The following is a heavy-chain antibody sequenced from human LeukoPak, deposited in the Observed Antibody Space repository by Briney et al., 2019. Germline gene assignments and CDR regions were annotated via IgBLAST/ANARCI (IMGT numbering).Heavy chain of an antibody. V-gene: IGHV4-59*11. CDR1: GGSISSHY. CDR3: AGACEINGYYPDGRFEY. J-gene: IGHJ4*02. D-gene: IGHD3-3*01. CDR2: IYYSGST. Sequence: PETLSLTCTVSGGSISSHYWSGIRPPPGKGLEWIGYIYYSGSTKYNPPLKSRVTISVGTSKNHVSLKLSPVTAAATAVYYCAGACEINGYYPDGRFEYGGRGPLDTVSS.